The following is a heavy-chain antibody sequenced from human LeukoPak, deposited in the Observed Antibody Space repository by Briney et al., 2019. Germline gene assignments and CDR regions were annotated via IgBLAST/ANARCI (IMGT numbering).Heavy chain of an antibody. CDR2: IYTSGST. Sequence: SETLSLTCTVSGGSINSDTYYWTWIRQPAGKALERIGRIYTSGSTSYNPSLKSRATISVDMSENQFSLRLSSVTAADTAVYYCARVRGYDFWSGYPGGFDYWGQGTLVTVSS. CDR1: GGSINSDTYY. J-gene: IGHJ4*02. D-gene: IGHD3-3*01. V-gene: IGHV4-61*02. CDR3: ARVRGYDFWSGYPGGFDY.